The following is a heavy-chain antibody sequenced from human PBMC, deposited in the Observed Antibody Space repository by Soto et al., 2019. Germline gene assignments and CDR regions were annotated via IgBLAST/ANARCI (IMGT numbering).Heavy chain of an antibody. J-gene: IGHJ6*03. CDR2: TYYRSRWYN. Sequence: SQTLSLTCAISGDSVSSNSAAWNWIRQSPSRGLEWLGRTYYRSRWYNDYAVSVKSRITVNPDTSKNQFSLQLTSVTPEDTAVYYFAGTTSHYWYYMDVWGKGTTDTGSS. D-gene: IGHD1-7*01. V-gene: IGHV6-1*01. CDR3: AGTTSHYWYYMDV. CDR1: GDSVSSNSAA.